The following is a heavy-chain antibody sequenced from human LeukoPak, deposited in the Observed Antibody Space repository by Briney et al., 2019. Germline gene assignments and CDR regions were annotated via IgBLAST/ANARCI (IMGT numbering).Heavy chain of an antibody. D-gene: IGHD2-2*02. V-gene: IGHV3-7*01. CDR1: GSTFSSYW. CDR2: IKQGGSEK. Sequence: GGSLRLSCAASGSTFSSYWMSWVRQAPGKGLEWVANIKQGGSEKYYVDSVKGRFTISRDNAKNSLYLQMNSLRAEDTAVYYCARVVGYCSSTSCYTVDYWGQGTLVTVSS. CDR3: ARVVGYCSSTSCYTVDY. J-gene: IGHJ4*02.